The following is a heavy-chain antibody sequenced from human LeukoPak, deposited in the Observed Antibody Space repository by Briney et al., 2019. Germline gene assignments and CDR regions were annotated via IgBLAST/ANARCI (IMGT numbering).Heavy chain of an antibody. J-gene: IGHJ4*02. CDR1: GGTFSNYG. Sequence: SVKVSCKASGGTFSNYGINWVRQAPGQGPEWMGRIVPILGVTSYAQEFQGRVTISADKSTTTVYMELSSLRSEDTAVYYCARLDDYYGSGSALWGQGTLVTVSS. CDR2: IVPILGVT. D-gene: IGHD3-10*01. V-gene: IGHV1-69*04. CDR3: ARLDDYYGSGSAL.